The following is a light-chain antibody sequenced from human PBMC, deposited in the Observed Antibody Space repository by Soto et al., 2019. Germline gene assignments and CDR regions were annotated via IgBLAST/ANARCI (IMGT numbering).Light chain of an antibody. CDR3: QSYDSSLSGSNV. Sequence: ELTQPPSVSGAPGQRVTISCTGSSSNIGAGYDVHWYQQLPGTAPKLLIYGNSNRPSGVPDRFSGSKSGTSASLAITGLQAEDEADYYCQSYDSSLSGSNVFGGGTKVTVL. J-gene: IGLJ2*01. CDR1: SSNIGAGYD. CDR2: GNS. V-gene: IGLV1-40*01.